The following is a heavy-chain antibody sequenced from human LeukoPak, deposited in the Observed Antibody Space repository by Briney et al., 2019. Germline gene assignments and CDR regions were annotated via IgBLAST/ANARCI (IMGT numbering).Heavy chain of an antibody. CDR2: INGDGSTT. J-gene: IGHJ3*02. CDR3: ARDKGTPDAFNI. Sequence: GGSLSLSCAASGFTFGPYWMHWVRQAPGKGLVWVSHINGDGSTTKYADSVKGRFTISRDNAKNTLYLQMNSLRAEDTAVYYCARDKGTPDAFNIWGQGTMVTGSS. D-gene: IGHD1-1*01. V-gene: IGHV3-74*03. CDR1: GFTFGPYW.